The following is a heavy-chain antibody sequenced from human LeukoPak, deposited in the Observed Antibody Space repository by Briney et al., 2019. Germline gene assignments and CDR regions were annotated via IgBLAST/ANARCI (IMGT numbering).Heavy chain of an antibody. CDR2: IYYSGST. Sequence: PSETLPLTCTVSGGSISSYYWSWIRQPPGKGLEWIGYIYYSGSTNYNPSLKSRVTISVDTSKNQFSLKLSSVTAADTAVYYCARAYGDYAGDYFDYWGQGTLVTVSS. CDR1: GGSISSYY. J-gene: IGHJ4*02. CDR3: ARAYGDYAGDYFDY. D-gene: IGHD4-17*01. V-gene: IGHV4-59*01.